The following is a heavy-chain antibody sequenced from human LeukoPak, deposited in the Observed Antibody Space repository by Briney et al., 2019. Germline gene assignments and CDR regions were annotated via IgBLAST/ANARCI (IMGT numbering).Heavy chain of an antibody. V-gene: IGHV4-4*02. D-gene: IGHD3-3*01. CDR2: IYHSGST. Sequence: SETLSLTCAVSGGSISSSNWWSWVRQPPGKGLEWIGEIYHSGSTNYNPSLKSRVTISVDTSKNQFSLKLSSVTAADTAVYYCARLPQFIYDFWSGSYYYYGMDVWGQGTTVTVSS. CDR3: ARLPQFIYDFWSGSYYYYGMDV. CDR1: GGSISSSNW. J-gene: IGHJ6*02.